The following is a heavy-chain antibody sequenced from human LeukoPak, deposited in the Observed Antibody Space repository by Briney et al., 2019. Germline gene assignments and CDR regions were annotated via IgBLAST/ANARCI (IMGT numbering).Heavy chain of an antibody. CDR2: VSDSSDK. D-gene: IGHD2-21*01. J-gene: IGHJ4*02. CDR1: GFTFSTYT. Sequence: GASVRLSCAASGFTFSTYTMNWVRQAPGKGLEWVSTVSDSSDKHYSDSVKGRFTISRDNARNSLYLQMNSLRDEDTAVYYCARDGLHTSHFDYWGQGTLVTVSS. CDR3: ARDGLHTSHFDY. V-gene: IGHV3-48*02.